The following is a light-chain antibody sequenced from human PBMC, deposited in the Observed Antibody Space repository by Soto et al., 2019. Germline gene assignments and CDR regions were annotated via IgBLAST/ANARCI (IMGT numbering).Light chain of an antibody. V-gene: IGLV1-40*01. CDR2: GNS. Sequence: QSVLTQPPSVSGAPGQRVTISCTGSSSNIGAGYDVHWYQQLPGTAPKLLIDGNSNRPSGVPDRFSGSKSGNSASLAITGLQAEYEADYYCQSYDSSLSALFGGGTKLTVL. CDR1: SSNIGAGYD. CDR3: QSYDSSLSAL. J-gene: IGLJ2*01.